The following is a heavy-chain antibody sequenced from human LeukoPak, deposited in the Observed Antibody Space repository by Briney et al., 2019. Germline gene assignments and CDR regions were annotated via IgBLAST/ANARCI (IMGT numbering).Heavy chain of an antibody. V-gene: IGHV4-34*01. J-gene: IGHJ4*02. D-gene: IGHD2-15*01. CDR2: INHSGST. CDR1: GGSFSGYY. CDR3: ARGLSAIVY. Sequence: LETLSLTCAVYGGSFSGYYWSWIHQPPGKGLEWIGEINHSGSTNYNPSLKSRVTISVDTSKNQFSLKLSSVTAADTAVYYCARGLSAIVYWGQGTLVTVSS.